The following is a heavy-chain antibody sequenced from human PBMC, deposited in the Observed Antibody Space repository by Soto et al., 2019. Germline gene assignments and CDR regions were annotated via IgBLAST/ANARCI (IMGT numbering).Heavy chain of an antibody. CDR1: GYTFTSYA. J-gene: IGHJ6*03. V-gene: IGHV1-3*01. Sequence: ASVKVSCKASGYTFTSYAMHLVRQAPGQRLEWMGWINAGNGNTKYSQKFQGRVTITRDTSASTAYMELSSLRSEDTAVYYCARAGFLEWSFYYYYYMDVWGKGTTVTVS. CDR2: INAGNGNT. CDR3: ARAGFLEWSFYYYYYMDV. D-gene: IGHD3-3*01.